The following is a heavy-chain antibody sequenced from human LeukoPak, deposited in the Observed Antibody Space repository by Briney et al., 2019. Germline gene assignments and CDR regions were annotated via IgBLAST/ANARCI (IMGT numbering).Heavy chain of an antibody. J-gene: IGHJ5*02. CDR2: IYTSGST. CDR1: GGSISSGSYY. Sequence: SQTLSLTCTVSGGSISSGSYYWSWIRQPAGKGLEWIGRIYTSGSTNYNPSLKSRVTISVDTSKNQFSLKLSSVTAADTAVYYCARDGGDSNWFDPWGQGTLVTVSS. CDR3: ARDGGDSNWFDP. V-gene: IGHV4-61*02. D-gene: IGHD2-21*02.